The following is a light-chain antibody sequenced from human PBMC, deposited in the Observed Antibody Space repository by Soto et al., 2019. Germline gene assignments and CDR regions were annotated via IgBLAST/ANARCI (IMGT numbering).Light chain of an antibody. V-gene: IGKV1-6*01. J-gene: IGKJ3*01. CDR2: GAS. Sequence: AIQMTQSPSSLSASVGDRVTITCRASQAIRDDLGWYQQKPGKAPKSLIYGASHLNSGVPSRFSGSGYDTDFTLTISSLQPEDFATYYCLQDDSYPLTFGPGTKVDIK. CDR1: QAIRDD. CDR3: LQDDSYPLT.